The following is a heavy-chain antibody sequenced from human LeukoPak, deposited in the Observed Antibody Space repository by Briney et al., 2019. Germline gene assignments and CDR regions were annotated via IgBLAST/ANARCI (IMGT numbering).Heavy chain of an antibody. CDR2: ISWNSGSI. D-gene: IGHD1-14*01. Sequence: GRSLRLSCAASGFTFDDYAMHWVRQAPGKGLEWVSGISWNSGSIGHADSVKGRFTISRDNAKNSLYLQMSSLRAEDTALYYCARRLSTTWAFDYWGQGTLVTVSS. CDR3: ARRLSTTWAFDY. CDR1: GFTFDDYA. V-gene: IGHV3-9*01. J-gene: IGHJ4*02.